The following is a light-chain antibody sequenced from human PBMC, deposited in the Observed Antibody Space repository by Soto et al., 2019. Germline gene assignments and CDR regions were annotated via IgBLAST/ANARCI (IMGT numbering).Light chain of an antibody. V-gene: IGLV3-1*01. CDR1: KLGDKY. CDR2: QDS. J-gene: IGLJ2*01. CDR3: PAWDSSTRVV. Sequence: SSELTQPPSVSVSPGQTASITCSGDKLGDKYACWYQQKPGQSPVLLIYQDSKRPSGIPERFSGSNSGNTATLTISGTQAMDEADYYCPAWDSSTRVVFGGGTKLTVL.